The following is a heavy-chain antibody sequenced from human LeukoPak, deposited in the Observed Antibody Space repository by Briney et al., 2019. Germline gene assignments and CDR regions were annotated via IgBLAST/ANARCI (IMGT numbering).Heavy chain of an antibody. CDR2: ISGSGGST. CDR1: GFTFSSYA. Sequence: GGSLRLSCAASGFTFSSYAMSWVRQAPGEGLEWVSAISGSGGSTYYADSVKGRFTLSRDRAKNTVYLEANSLTTEDTAVYYCVKDCGNGGDRDHWGQGTLVTVSS. CDR3: VKDCGNGGDRDH. J-gene: IGHJ4*02. D-gene: IGHD2-21*01. V-gene: IGHV3-23*01.